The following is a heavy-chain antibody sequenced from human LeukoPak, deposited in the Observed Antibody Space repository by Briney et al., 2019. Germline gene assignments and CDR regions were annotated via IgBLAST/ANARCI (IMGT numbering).Heavy chain of an antibody. V-gene: IGHV1-69*04. CDR1: GGTFSSYA. Sequence: GSSVKVSCKASGGTFSSYAISWVRQAPGQGLEWMGRIIPILGTANYAQKFQGRVTITADKSTSTAYMELSSLRSEDTAVYYCAGVDVDIVATTRDYYYGMDVWGQGTTVTVSS. D-gene: IGHD5-12*01. CDR3: AGVDVDIVATTRDYYYGMDV. CDR2: IIPILGTA. J-gene: IGHJ6*02.